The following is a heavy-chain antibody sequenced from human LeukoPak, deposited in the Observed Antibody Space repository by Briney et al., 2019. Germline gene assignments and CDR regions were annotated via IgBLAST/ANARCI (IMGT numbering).Heavy chain of an antibody. CDR1: GFTFSSYS. V-gene: IGHV3-48*04. CDR2: ISSSSSTI. J-gene: IGHJ4*02. CDR3: AREPFWSGYYSNLHFDY. D-gene: IGHD3-3*01. Sequence: GGSLRLSCAASGFTFSSYSRNWVRQAPGKGLEWVSYISSSSSTIYYADSVKGRFTISRDNAKNSLYLQMNSLRAEDTAVYYCAREPFWSGYYSNLHFDYWGQGTLVTVSS.